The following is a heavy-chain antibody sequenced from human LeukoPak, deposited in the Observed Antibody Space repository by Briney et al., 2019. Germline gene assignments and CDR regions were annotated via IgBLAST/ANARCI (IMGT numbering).Heavy chain of an antibody. V-gene: IGHV3-7*05. CDR3: ARGQMAGY. J-gene: IGHJ4*02. CDR1: GFPFSSYW. D-gene: IGHD5-24*01. CDR2: IKPDGSKK. Sequence: PGGSLRLSCAASGFPFSSYWMSWVRQAPGKGLEWVANIKPDGSKKSYVDSVKGRFTISRDNAKNSLYLQMNSLRAEDTAVYYCARGQMAGYWGQGTLVTVSS.